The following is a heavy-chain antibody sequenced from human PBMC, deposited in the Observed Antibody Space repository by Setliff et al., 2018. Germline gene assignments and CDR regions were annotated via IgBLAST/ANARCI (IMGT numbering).Heavy chain of an antibody. CDR3: RLANCSKNCEEALDY. V-gene: IGHV4-4*07. CDR1: GGSVTESF. Sequence: PSETLSLTCTVSGGSVTESFWSWIRQPARRGLEWIGRLHTSGSTTYNPSLQSRVTISVDTSKNHFSLNLTSVTAADTAVYYFRLANCSKNCEEALDYWSQGTLVTVSS. D-gene: IGHD2-2*01. J-gene: IGHJ4*02. CDR2: LHTSGST.